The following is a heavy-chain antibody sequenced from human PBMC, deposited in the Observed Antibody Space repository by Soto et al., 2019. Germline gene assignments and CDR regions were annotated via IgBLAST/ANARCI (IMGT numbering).Heavy chain of an antibody. CDR3: ARVFLISVAGNDAFYI. Sequence: GASVKVSCKASGYTFTSYDINWVRQATGQGLEWMGWMNPNSGNTGYAQKFQGRVTMTRNTSISTAYMELRSLRSDDTAVYYCARVFLISVAGNDAFYIWGQGTMVIV. J-gene: IGHJ3*02. CDR1: GYTFTSYD. V-gene: IGHV1-8*01. D-gene: IGHD6-19*01. CDR2: MNPNSGNT.